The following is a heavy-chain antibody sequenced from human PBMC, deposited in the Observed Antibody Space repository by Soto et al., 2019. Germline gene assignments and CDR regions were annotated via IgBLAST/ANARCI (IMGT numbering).Heavy chain of an antibody. J-gene: IGHJ4*02. V-gene: IGHV4-4*07. CDR1: GVSVRSYT. Sequence: SETLSLTCIVSGVSVRSYTWSWVRQPANKGLEWIGRVFSSVSATYNPSLKSRVSISMDTPENRISLKLDSVTAADAGVYFCARDIGSYAYGEGYWGQGIQVTVSS. D-gene: IGHD3-10*01. CDR2: VFSSVSA. CDR3: ARDIGSYAYGEGY.